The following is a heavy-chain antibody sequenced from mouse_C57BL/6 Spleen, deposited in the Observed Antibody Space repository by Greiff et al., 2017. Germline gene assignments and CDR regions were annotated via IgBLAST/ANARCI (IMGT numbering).Heavy chain of an antibody. CDR3: ARSGDNFDS. J-gene: IGHJ2*01. CDR1: GYTFTSYW. D-gene: IGHD3-1*01. Sequence: QVQLKQPGAELVKPGASVKMSCKASGYTFTSYWITWVKQRPGQGLEWIGDIYPGSGSTNYNEKFKSKATRTVDTSSSTAYIHLSRLASKDSAVYYCARSGDNFDSWGQGTTLTVSS. CDR2: IYPGSGST. V-gene: IGHV1-55*01.